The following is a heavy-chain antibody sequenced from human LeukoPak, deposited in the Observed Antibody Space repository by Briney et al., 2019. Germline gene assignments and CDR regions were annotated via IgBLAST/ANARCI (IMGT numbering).Heavy chain of an antibody. J-gene: IGHJ6*03. CDR1: GGSISSSSYY. CDR2: IYYSGST. D-gene: IGHD3-22*01. CDR3: ARSFEGRYYYDSSGFSYYYYYMDV. Sequence: SETLSLTCTVSGGSISSSSYYWGWIRQPPGKGLEWIGSIYYSGSTYYNPSLRSRVTISVDTSKNQFSLKLSSVTAADTAVYYCARSFEGRYYYDSSGFSYYYYYMDVWGKGTTVTISS. V-gene: IGHV4-39*07.